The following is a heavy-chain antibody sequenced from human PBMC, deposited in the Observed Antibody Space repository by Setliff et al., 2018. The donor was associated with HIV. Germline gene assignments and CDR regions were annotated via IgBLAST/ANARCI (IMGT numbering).Heavy chain of an antibody. CDR3: ATSGFYDILTGPTPGVFDI. CDR1: GGTFSSYA. J-gene: IGHJ3*02. D-gene: IGHD3-9*01. CDR2: TMPISGTP. Sequence: RASVKVSCKASGGTFSSYAISWVRQAPGQGLEWMGGTMPISGTPNYAQKFQGRVTMTEDTSTDTAYMALSSLRSEDTAMYYCATSGFYDILTGPTPGVFDIWGQGTMVTVSS. V-gene: IGHV1-69*06.